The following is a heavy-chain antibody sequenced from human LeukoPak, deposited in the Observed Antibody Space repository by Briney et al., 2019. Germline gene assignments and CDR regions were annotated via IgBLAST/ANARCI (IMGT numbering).Heavy chain of an antibody. CDR2: IYHSGST. D-gene: IGHD1-26*01. V-gene: IGHV4-4*02. CDR1: GGSISSSNW. CDR3: ARGVHGSYYLAGYLDY. J-gene: IGHJ4*02. Sequence: SGTLSLTCAVSGGSISSSNWWSWVRQPPGKGLEWIGEIYHSGSTNYNPSLKSRVTISVDKSKNQFSLKLSSVTAADTAVYYCARGVHGSYYLAGYLDYWGQGTLVTVSS.